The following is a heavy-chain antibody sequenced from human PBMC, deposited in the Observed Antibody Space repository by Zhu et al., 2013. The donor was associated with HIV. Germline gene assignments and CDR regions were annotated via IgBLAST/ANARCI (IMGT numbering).Heavy chain of an antibody. V-gene: IGHV1-69*01. CDR2: INPIFGTA. CDR1: GYTFTGYF. J-gene: IGHJ2*01. Sequence: QVQLVQSGAEVKKPGASVKVSCKASGYTFTGYFMHWVRQAPRQGLEWMGWINPIFGTANYAQKFQGRVTITADESTSTAYMELSSLRSEDTAVYYCAREGSGLELTAYWYFDLWGRGTLVTVSS. D-gene: IGHD1-26*01. CDR3: AREGSGLELTAYWYFDL.